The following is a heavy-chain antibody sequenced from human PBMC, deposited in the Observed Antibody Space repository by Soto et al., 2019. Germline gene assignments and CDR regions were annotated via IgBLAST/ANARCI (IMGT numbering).Heavy chain of an antibody. D-gene: IGHD2-2*01. CDR3: ARSSCSSTSCQYYYYYGMDV. V-gene: IGHV4-34*01. CDR2: INHSGST. J-gene: IGHJ6*02. Sequence: QVQLQQWGAGLLKPSETLSLTCAVYGGSFSGYYWSWIRQPRGKGLEWIGEINHSGSTNYNPSLKSRVTISVDTSKDRFSVKFSSVTGSDTAVYYCARSSCSSTSCQYYYYYGMDVWVQGTTGTV. CDR1: GGSFSGYY.